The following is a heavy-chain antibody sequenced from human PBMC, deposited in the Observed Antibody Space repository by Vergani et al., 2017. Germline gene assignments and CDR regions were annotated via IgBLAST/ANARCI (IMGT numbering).Heavy chain of an antibody. CDR1: GFTFSSYA. J-gene: IGHJ4*02. Sequence: QVQLVESGGGVVQPGRSLRLSCAASGFTFSSYAMHWVRQAPGKGLEWVAVISYDGSNKYYADSVKGRFTISRYNSKNTLYLQMNILRAEDTAVYYCASGRRSYYFDYWGQGTLVTVSS. D-gene: IGHD5-24*01. V-gene: IGHV3-30-3*01. CDR3: ASGRRSYYFDY. CDR2: ISYDGSNK.